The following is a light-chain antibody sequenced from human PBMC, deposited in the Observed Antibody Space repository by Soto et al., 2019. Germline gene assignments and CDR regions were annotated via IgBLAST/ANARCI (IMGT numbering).Light chain of an antibody. CDR2: GAS. V-gene: IGKV1-5*01. CDR3: QHYLNYPIT. Sequence: IQMTQSPSTLSASVGDRVTITCRASQGISGWLAWYQQKPGTAPKVLISGASNLHGGVPSRFSGSGSRTDFTLTITHLQSEDFATYYCQHYLNYPITFGQGTRLAIK. CDR1: QGISGW. J-gene: IGKJ5*01.